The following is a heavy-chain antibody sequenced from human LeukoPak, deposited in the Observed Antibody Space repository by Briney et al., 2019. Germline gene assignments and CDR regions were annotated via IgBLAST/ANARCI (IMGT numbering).Heavy chain of an antibody. V-gene: IGHV3-33*01. CDR2: IWYDGSNK. Sequence: PGGSLRLSCAASGFTFRNAGMHWVRQAPGKGPEWVAFIWYDGSNKDYADSVKGRFTISRDNSKDTLYLQMNSLRVEDTAVYYCARDRGTYQYFDYWGQGTLLTVPS. J-gene: IGHJ4*02. CDR3: ARDRGTYQYFDY. D-gene: IGHD2-2*01. CDR1: GFTFRNAG.